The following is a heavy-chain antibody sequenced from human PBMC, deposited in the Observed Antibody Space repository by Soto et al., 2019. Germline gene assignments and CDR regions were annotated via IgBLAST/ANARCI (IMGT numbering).Heavy chain of an antibody. Sequence: QVQLQESGPGLVKPSQTLSLTCTVSGDSITSGAYYWSWIRQHPGKGLEWIGYIYYTGSTYYNPSLKSRVTISIDTSKNQFSLELSSVTAADTAVYYCARESSYYGGGGYWGQGTLVTVSS. D-gene: IGHD3-10*01. CDR3: ARESSYYGGGGY. V-gene: IGHV4-31*03. J-gene: IGHJ4*02. CDR1: GDSITSGAYY. CDR2: IYYTGST.